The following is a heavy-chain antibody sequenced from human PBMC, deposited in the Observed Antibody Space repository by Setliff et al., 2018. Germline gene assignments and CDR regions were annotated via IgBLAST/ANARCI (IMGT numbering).Heavy chain of an antibody. V-gene: IGHV1-69*10. CDR1: GGTFSSYA. CDR2: IIPILGIA. CDR3: GRQQLAYYYYYYGMDV. Sequence: SVKVSCKASGGTFSSYAISWVRQAPGQGLEWMGGIIPILGIANYAQKFQGRVTITADESTSTAYMELRSLRSDDTAVYYCGRQQLAYYYYYYGMDVWGQGTTVTVSS. D-gene: IGHD6-13*01. J-gene: IGHJ6*02.